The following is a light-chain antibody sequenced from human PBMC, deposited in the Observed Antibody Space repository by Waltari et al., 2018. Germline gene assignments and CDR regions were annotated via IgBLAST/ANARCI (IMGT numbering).Light chain of an antibody. CDR1: QSITNY. Sequence: DIQMTQSPSSLSAFVGDRVTITCRASQSITNYLNWYQQKPGKAPKLLIYAASSLQSGVPSRFSGSGSGTDFAITISSLQPEDFATYYCQYTYRSFITFGQGTRLDIK. J-gene: IGKJ5*01. V-gene: IGKV1-39*01. CDR3: QYTYRSFIT. CDR2: AAS.